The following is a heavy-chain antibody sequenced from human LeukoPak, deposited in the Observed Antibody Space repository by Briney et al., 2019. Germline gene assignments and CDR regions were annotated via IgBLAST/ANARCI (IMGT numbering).Heavy chain of an antibody. V-gene: IGHV4-38-2*02. J-gene: IGHJ4*02. CDR1: GYSIRTDYY. D-gene: IGHD6-13*01. Sequence: PSETLSLTCTVSGYSIRTDYYWGWIRQPPGKGPQWIGTINKSGNTYYNPSLRSRVTISVDTSKNQFSLKLSSVTAADTAVYYCARGRAWYSSSWSLFDYWGQGTLVTVSS. CDR3: ARGRAWYSSSWSLFDY. CDR2: INKSGNT.